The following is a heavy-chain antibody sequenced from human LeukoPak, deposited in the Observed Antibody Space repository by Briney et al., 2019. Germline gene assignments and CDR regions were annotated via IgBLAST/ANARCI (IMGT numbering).Heavy chain of an antibody. CDR3: ARRGDYDY. CDR2: ISSAGTTM. Sequence: GGSLRLSCAASGFTFSSYEMNWVRQAPGKGLEWVSYISSAGTTMSHAESVKGRFTISRDTAKNSVYLQTNSLRVEDTAVYYCARRGDYDYWGQGTLVTVSS. V-gene: IGHV3-48*03. CDR1: GFTFSSYE. J-gene: IGHJ4*02. D-gene: IGHD3-10*01.